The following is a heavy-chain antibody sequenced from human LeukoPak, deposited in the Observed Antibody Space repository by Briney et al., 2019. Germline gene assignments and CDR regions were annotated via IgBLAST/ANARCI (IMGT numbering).Heavy chain of an antibody. CDR1: GYTFTNYG. CDR2: ISSYNGNT. D-gene: IGHD2-15*01. CDR3: ARDSGLSGGSWPLDY. V-gene: IGHV1-18*01. J-gene: IGHJ4*02. Sequence: GASVKVSFKASGYTFTNYGISWVRQAPGQGLEWMGLISSYNGNTNYAQKLQGRVTMTTDTSTSTVYMELRSLRSDDTAVYYCARDSGLSGGSWPLDYWGQGTLVTVSS.